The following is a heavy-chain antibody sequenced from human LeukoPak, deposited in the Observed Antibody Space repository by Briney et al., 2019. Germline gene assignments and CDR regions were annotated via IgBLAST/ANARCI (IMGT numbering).Heavy chain of an antibody. CDR1: GCTLLSYA. J-gene: IGHJ6*03. CDR2: LIPIFGTA. V-gene: IGHV1-69*05. CDR3: ARGGEYSSSFLDYYYYYMDV. D-gene: IGHD6-6*01. Sequence: SVKVSCKASGCTLLSYAISWVRQAPGRGLDWMGGLIPIFGTANYAQKFQGRVTITTAGSTSTAYMQLSSLRSEDTAVYYCARGGEYSSSFLDYYYYYMDVWGKGTTVTVSS.